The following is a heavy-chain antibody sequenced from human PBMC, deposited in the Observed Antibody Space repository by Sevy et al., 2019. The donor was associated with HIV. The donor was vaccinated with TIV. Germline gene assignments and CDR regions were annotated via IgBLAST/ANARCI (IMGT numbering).Heavy chain of an antibody. CDR2: ISYDGSNK. V-gene: IGHV3-30-3*01. CDR3: ARDSNYYDSSGYYRGAAFDI. CDR1: GFTFSSYA. D-gene: IGHD3-22*01. Sequence: GGSLRLSCAASGFTFSSYAMHWVRQAPGKGLEWVAVISYDGSNKYYADSVKGRFTISIDNSKNTLYLQMNSLRAEDTAVYYCARDSNYYDSSGYYRGAAFDIWGQGTMVTVSS. J-gene: IGHJ3*02.